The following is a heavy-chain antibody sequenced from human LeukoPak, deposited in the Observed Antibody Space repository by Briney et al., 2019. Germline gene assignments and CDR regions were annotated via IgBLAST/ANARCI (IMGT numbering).Heavy chain of an antibody. Sequence: GGSLRLSCAASGFTFSSYAMSWVRQAPGKGLEWVSAISGSGGSTYYADSVKGRFTISRDNSKNTLYLQMNSLRAEDTAVYYCAKRGIAARRGDYFDYWGQGTLVTVSS. J-gene: IGHJ4*02. CDR2: ISGSGGST. D-gene: IGHD6-6*01. CDR1: GFTFSSYA. CDR3: AKRGIAARRGDYFDY. V-gene: IGHV3-23*01.